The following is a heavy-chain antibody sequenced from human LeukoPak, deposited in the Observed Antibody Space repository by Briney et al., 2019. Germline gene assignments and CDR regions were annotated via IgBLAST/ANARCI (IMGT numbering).Heavy chain of an antibody. J-gene: IGHJ6*03. Sequence: GASVKVSCKASGYTFTGYYMHWVRQAPGQGLEWMGWINPNSGGTNYAQKFQGRVTMTRDTSISTAYMELSRLRSDDTAVYYCASWDVVPAARAYYYYYMDVWGKGTTVTISS. CDR2: INPNSGGT. CDR3: ASWDVVPAARAYYYYYMDV. V-gene: IGHV1-2*02. D-gene: IGHD2-2*01. CDR1: GYTFTGYY.